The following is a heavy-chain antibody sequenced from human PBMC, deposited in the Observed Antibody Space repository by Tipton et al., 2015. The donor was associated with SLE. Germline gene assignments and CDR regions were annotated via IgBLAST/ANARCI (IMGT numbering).Heavy chain of an antibody. CDR1: GFTFSSYG. CDR2: IRYDGSNK. D-gene: IGHD6-13*01. CDR3: AKSVGEGSSWYGAYYFDY. J-gene: IGHJ4*02. Sequence: GSLRLSCAASGFTFSSYGMHWVRQAPGKGLEWVAFIRYDGSNKYYADSVKGRFTISRDNSKNTLYLQMNSLRAEDTAVYYCAKSVGEGSSWYGAYYFDYWGQGTLVTVSS. V-gene: IGHV3-30*02.